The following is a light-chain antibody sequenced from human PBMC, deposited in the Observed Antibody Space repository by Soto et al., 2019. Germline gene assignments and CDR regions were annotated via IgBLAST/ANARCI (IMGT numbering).Light chain of an antibody. CDR2: EVT. CDR3: CSHTTSITWV. CDR1: SSDVGAYNY. J-gene: IGLJ3*02. V-gene: IGLV2-14*01. Sequence: QSALTQPASVSGSPGQSITISCTGTSSDVGAYNYVSWYQQHPGKAPKLMIFEVTNRPSGVSDRFSGSKSGNTASLTISGLQAEDEADYYCCSHTTSITWVFGGGTKLTVL.